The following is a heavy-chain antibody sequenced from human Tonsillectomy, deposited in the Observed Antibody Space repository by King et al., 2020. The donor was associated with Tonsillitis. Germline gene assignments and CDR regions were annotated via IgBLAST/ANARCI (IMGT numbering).Heavy chain of an antibody. CDR1: GYIFTSYW. V-gene: IGHV5-51*01. D-gene: IGHD2-21*02. CDR2: IYAGDFDT. Sequence: EVQLVESGAEVKKPGESLKISCKGSGYIFTSYWIAWVRQMPGKGLEWMGIIYAGDFDTRYSPSFQGQVTMSVDKATNTAYLQWNSLKASDTAMYYCARRSNNCYSDFDYWGQGTLVTVSS. CDR3: ARRSNNCYSDFDY. J-gene: IGHJ4*02.